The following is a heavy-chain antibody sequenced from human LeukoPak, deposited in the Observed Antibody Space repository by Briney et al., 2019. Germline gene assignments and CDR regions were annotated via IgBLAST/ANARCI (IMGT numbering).Heavy chain of an antibody. CDR3: AKDHGRDCYKFAY. Sequence: GGSLRLSCAASGFTFSSYAMSWVRQAPGKGLEWVSAISGSGGSTYYADSVKGRFTISRDNSKNTLYLQMNSLRAEDTAVYYWAKDHGRDCYKFAYWGQGTLVTVSS. D-gene: IGHD5-24*01. CDR2: ISGSGGST. J-gene: IGHJ4*02. V-gene: IGHV3-23*01. CDR1: GFTFSSYA.